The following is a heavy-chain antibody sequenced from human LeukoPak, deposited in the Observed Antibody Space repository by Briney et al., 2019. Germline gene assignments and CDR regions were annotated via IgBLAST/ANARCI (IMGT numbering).Heavy chain of an antibody. D-gene: IGHD5-12*01. CDR2: INTSGSS. J-gene: IGHJ4*02. CDR3: ARRGRAAGKYGGYEYWFFEY. CDR1: GGSISSYY. Sequence: SETLSLTCTVSGGSISSYYWSWIRQPAGKGLEWIGRINTSGSSNYNPSLKSRVTMSVDTSKNRFSLRLTSVTAADTAVYYCARRGRAAGKYGGYEYWFFEYWGQGTLVTVSA. V-gene: IGHV4-4*07.